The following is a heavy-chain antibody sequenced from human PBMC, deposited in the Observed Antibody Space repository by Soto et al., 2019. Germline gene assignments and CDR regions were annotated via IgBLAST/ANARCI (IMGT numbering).Heavy chain of an antibody. CDR1: SGSINSFY. D-gene: IGHD1-7*01. CDR3: ARDRIIGTSYSDY. CDR2: IHSSGTT. V-gene: IGHV4-4*07. J-gene: IGHJ4*02. Sequence: PXETLSLTCTVSSGSINSFYWAWIRQPAGKGLEWIGRIHSSGTTNYNPSLSSRVTMSVDPSKNQFSLRLTSVTAADTAVYYCARDRIIGTSYSDYWGQGILVTVSS.